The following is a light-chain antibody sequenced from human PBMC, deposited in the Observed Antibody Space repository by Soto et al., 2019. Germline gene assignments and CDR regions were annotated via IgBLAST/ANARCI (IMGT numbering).Light chain of an antibody. V-gene: IGKV3-20*01. CDR1: QSVNSRY. Sequence: ENVLTQSPGTLSLSPGERATLSCRASQSVNSRYLAWYQQKPGQAPSLLIYGTSNRATGIPDRFSGSGSGTDFTLTISRLEPEDFAVYDCQQYDSSHLTFGGGTKVEIK. J-gene: IGKJ4*01. CDR2: GTS. CDR3: QQYDSSHLT.